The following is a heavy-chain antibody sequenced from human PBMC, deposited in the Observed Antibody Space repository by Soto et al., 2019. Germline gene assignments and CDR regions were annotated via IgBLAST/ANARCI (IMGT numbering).Heavy chain of an antibody. CDR2: INHSGST. D-gene: IGHD2-2*01. J-gene: IGHJ4*02. Sequence: SETPSLTCAVYGGSFSGYYWSWIRQPPGKGLEWIGEINHSGSTNYNPSLKSRVTISVDTSKNQFSLKLSSVTAADTAVYYCARGCSSTSCNAGLDYWGQGTLVIVSS. CDR1: GGSFSGYY. CDR3: ARGCSSTSCNAGLDY. V-gene: IGHV4-34*01.